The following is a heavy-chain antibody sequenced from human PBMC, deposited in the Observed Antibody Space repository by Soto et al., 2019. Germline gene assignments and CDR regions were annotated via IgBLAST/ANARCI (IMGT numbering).Heavy chain of an antibody. Sequence: DVQVVESGGGLVQPGGSLRLSCAASGFTVTHHYMIWVRQAPGKGLEWVSLVFADGDTYYAESVKGRLTISRHHFKNTLYLQMNSRTHEDTANYFCARGPRYDVMTGPRFEPWGQGTLVTVSA. J-gene: IGHJ5*02. CDR2: VFADGDT. CDR3: ARGPRYDVMTGPRFEP. CDR1: GFTVTHHY. D-gene: IGHD3-9*01. V-gene: IGHV3-66*01.